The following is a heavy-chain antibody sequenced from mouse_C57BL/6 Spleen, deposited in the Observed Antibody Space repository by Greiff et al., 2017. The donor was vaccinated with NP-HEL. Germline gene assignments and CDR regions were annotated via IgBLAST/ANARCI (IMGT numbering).Heavy chain of an antibody. CDR1: GYTFTDYY. Sequence: VQLQQSGPELVKPGASVKISCKASGYTFTDYYMNWVKQSHGKSLEWIGDINPNNGGTSYNQKFKGKATLTVDKSSSTAYMELRSLTSEDSAVYYCARGRTTVGRDFDYWGQGTTLTVSS. D-gene: IGHD1-1*01. CDR2: INPNNGGT. J-gene: IGHJ2*01. CDR3: ARGRTTVGRDFDY. V-gene: IGHV1-26*01.